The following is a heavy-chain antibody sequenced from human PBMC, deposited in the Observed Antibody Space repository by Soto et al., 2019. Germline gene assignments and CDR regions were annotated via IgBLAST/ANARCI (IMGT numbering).Heavy chain of an antibody. CDR3: ARLGGYFQAFDS. V-gene: IGHV4-61*03. J-gene: IGHJ4*02. Sequence: SETLSLTCAVSGGSISSGGYSWSWIRQPPGKGLEWIGYIYYTGSTSYNPYLNSRVTISVDTSKNHFSLRLSSVTAADTAIYYCARLGGYFQAFDSWGQGTLVTV. CDR2: IYYTGST. CDR1: GGSISSGGYS. D-gene: IGHD3-22*01.